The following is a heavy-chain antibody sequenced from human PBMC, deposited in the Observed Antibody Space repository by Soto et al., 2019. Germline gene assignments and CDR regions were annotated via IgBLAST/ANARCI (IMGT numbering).Heavy chain of an antibody. J-gene: IGHJ3*02. CDR2: MNPNSGNT. CDR3: ASKNLDYDFWSGPDAFDI. V-gene: IGHV1-8*01. D-gene: IGHD3-3*01. CDR1: GYTFTNYD. Sequence: ASVRVSCKASGYTFTNYDINWVRQATGQGLEWLGWMNPNSGNTGYAQKFQGRVTMTRNTSISTAYMELSSLRSEDTAVYYCASKNLDYDFWSGPDAFDIWGQGTMVTVSS.